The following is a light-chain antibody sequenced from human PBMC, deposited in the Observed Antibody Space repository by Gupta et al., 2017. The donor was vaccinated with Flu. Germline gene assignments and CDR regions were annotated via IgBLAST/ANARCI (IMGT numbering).Light chain of an antibody. Sequence: VTISCTGTSSDVGSYNRVSWYQQPPGTAPKLMIYEVSNRPSGVPDRFSGSKSGNTASLTISGLQAEDEADYYCSVYTISSTPVFGGGTKLTVL. J-gene: IGLJ2*01. V-gene: IGLV2-18*01. CDR2: EVS. CDR3: SVYTISSTPV. CDR1: SSDVGSYNR.